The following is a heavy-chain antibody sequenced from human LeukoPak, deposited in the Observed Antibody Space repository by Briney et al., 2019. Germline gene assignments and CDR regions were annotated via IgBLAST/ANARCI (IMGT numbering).Heavy chain of an antibody. CDR1: GFTFSSFG. V-gene: IGHV3-21*01. CDR2: ISFSSSDE. D-gene: IGHD2-21*01. J-gene: IGHJ4*02. CDR3: ARVFEATGGFDY. Sequence: GGSLRLSCAASGFTFSSFGMNWVRQAPGKGLEWVSSISFSSSDEYYADSVKGRFTISRDNAKSSLYLQMNSLRAEDTAVYYCARVFEATGGFDYWGQGTLVTVSS.